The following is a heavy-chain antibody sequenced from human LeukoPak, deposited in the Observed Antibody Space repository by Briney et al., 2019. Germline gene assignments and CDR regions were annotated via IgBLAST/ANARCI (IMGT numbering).Heavy chain of an antibody. CDR1: GGSISGGGHY. J-gene: IGHJ4*02. CDR2: IRDSGST. CDR3: ATMCGSGSC. Sequence: SQTLSLTCTVSGGSISGGGHYWSWIRQRPGQGLEWIGYIRDSGSTYSNPSLKSRVTMSVDTSENQFSLNLNSVTAADTAVYYCATMCGSGSCWGQGTLVTVFS. V-gene: IGHV4-31*03. D-gene: IGHD3-10*01.